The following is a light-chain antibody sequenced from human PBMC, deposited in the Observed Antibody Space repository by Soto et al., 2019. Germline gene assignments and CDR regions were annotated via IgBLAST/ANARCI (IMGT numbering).Light chain of an antibody. J-gene: IGLJ1*01. Sequence: QSVLTQPASVSGSPGQSITISCTGTDNDIGTYNLVSWYQQCPGTAPKVIIFDVSSRPSGVSSRFSGSKSGNTASLTISALQAEDEADYYCCSYAGSRPYVFGTGTKVTVL. CDR2: DVS. CDR3: CSYAGSRPYV. V-gene: IGLV2-23*02. CDR1: DNDIGTYNL.